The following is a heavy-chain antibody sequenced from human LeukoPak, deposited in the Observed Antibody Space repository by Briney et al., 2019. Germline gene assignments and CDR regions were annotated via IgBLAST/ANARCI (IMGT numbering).Heavy chain of an antibody. CDR3: TMGSGNYPSFDY. CDR2: IRSKAYGGTT. CDR1: GFTFGDYA. V-gene: IGHV3-49*04. J-gene: IGHJ4*02. Sequence: GRSLRLSCTASGFTFGDYAMSWVRQAPGKGLEWVGFIRSKAYGGTTEYAASVKGRFTISRDDSKSIAYLQMNSLKTEDTAVYYCTMGSGNYPSFDYWGQGTLVTVSS. D-gene: IGHD3-10*01.